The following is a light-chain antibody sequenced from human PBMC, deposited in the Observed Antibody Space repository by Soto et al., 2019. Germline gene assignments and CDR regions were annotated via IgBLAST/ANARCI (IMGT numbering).Light chain of an antibody. CDR1: QSVAGSY. CDR3: QQYGSSPFT. CDR2: GAS. V-gene: IGKV3-20*01. Sequence: EIVLTQSPGTLSLSPGERATLSCRASQSVAGSYLAWYQQKPGQAPRLLIYGASSRATGIPDSFSGSGSGTDFNLTISRLEPEDFAGDYCQQYGSSPFTFGQGTKLEIK. J-gene: IGKJ2*01.